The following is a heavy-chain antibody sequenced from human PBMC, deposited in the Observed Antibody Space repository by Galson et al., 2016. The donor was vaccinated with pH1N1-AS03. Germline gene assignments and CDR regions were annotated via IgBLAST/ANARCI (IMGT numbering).Heavy chain of an antibody. J-gene: IGHJ4*02. CDR1: GFNFTSHW. CDR2: IDPSDSYT. CDR3: ARLNYYDSRAYSGVHY. Sequence: QSGAEVKKPGESLRISCKGSGFNFTSHWISWVRQMPGKGLEWMGRIDPSDSYTNYSPSFKGHVTISGDKSINTAYLQWSSLKASDTAMYYCARLNYYDSRAYSGVHYWGQGTLVTVSS. V-gene: IGHV5-10-1*01. D-gene: IGHD3-22*01.